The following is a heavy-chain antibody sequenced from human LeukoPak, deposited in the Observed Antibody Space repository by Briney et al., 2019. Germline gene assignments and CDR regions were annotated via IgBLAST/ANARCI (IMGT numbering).Heavy chain of an antibody. D-gene: IGHD2-15*01. J-gene: IGHJ5*02. CDR1: GFTFSSYS. CDR2: ISSSSSTI. Sequence: GGSLRLSCAASGFTFSSYSMNWVRQAPGKGLEWVSYISSSSSTIYYADSVKGRFTISRDNAKNSLYLQMNSLRAEDTAVYYCASLPPIVVVVAATRTSFDPWGQGTLVTVSS. V-gene: IGHV3-48*01. CDR3: ASLPPIVVVVAATRTSFDP.